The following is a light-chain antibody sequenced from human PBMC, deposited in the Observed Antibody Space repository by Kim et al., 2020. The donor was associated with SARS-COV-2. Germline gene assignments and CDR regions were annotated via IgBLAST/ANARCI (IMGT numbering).Light chain of an antibody. V-gene: IGKV1-12*01. CDR1: QPISTW. J-gene: IGKJ3*01. CDR2: AAS. CDR3: QQSFSLPLT. Sequence: ASMGDRVTITCRASQPISTWLAWYQQKPGKAPKLLVYAASDLQSGVPSRFSGSGSGTEFTLTINGLQPEDVATYSCQQSFSLPLTFGPGTKVDIK.